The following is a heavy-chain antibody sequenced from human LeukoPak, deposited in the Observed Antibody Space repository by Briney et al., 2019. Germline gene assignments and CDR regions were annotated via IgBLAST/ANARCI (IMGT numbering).Heavy chain of an antibody. CDR1: GGSFSGYY. J-gene: IGHJ6*03. V-gene: IGHV4-34*01. CDR3: ARQISDYYYYMDV. D-gene: IGHD2-15*01. CDR2: INHSGST. Sequence: PSETLSLTCAVYGGSFSGYYWSWIRQPPGKGLEWIGEINHSGSTNYNPSLKSRVTISVDTSKNQFSLMLTSVTAADTAVYYCARQISDYYYYMDVWGKGTTVTVSS.